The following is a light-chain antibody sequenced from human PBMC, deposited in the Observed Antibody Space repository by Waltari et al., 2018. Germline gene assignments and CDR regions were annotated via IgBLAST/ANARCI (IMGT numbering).Light chain of an antibody. V-gene: IGKV1-39*01. CDR2: GAS. CDR1: QTISNN. J-gene: IGKJ3*01. Sequence: DIQMTHSPSSLSASIGARVTITCRTSQTISNNLNWYQQKPGEAPKLLIYGASNLQSGVSSRFSGSGSGTDFTLTISSLQPEDFATYYCQHTLAFGPGTKVDIK. CDR3: QHTLA.